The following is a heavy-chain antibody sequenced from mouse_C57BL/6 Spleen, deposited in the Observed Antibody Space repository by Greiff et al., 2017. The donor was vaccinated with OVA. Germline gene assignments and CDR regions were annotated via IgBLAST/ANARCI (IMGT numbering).Heavy chain of an antibody. CDR2: IHPNSGST. V-gene: IGHV1-64*01. CDR1: GYTFTSYW. CDR3: ARSPATVVATNFDV. J-gene: IGHJ1*03. Sequence: QVHVKQPGAELVKPGASVKLSCKASGYTFTSYWMHWVKQRPGQGLEWIGMIHPNSGSTNYNEKFKSKATLTVDKSSSTAYMQLSSLTSEDSAVYYCARSPATVVATNFDVWGTGTTVTVSS. D-gene: IGHD1-1*01.